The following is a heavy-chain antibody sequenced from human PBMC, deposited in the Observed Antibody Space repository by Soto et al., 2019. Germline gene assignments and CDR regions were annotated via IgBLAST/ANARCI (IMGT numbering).Heavy chain of an antibody. J-gene: IGHJ6*03. Sequence: SETLSLTCTVSGGSISSYYWCWLRQPPGKGLEWIGSIYYSGSTYYNPSLKSRVTISVDTSKNQFSLKLSSVTAADTAVYYSWGTALDGYYYYMDVWGKGTTVTVSS. D-gene: IGHD3-16*01. CDR3: WGTALDGYYYYMDV. V-gene: IGHV4-59*05. CDR2: IYYSGST. CDR1: GGSISSYY.